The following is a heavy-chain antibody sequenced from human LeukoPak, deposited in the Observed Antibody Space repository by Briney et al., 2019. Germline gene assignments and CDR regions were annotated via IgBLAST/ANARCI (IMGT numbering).Heavy chain of an antibody. V-gene: IGHV4-39*01. D-gene: IGHD5-24*01. J-gene: IGHJ5*02. Sequence: SETLSLTCTVSGGSISSSSYYWGWIRQPPGKGLEWIGSIYYSGSTYYNPSLKSRVTISVDTSKNQFSLKLSSVTAADTAVYYCARHVGDGYSDGWFDPWGQGTLVTVSS. CDR3: ARHVGDGYSDGWFDP. CDR2: IYYSGST. CDR1: GGSISSSSYY.